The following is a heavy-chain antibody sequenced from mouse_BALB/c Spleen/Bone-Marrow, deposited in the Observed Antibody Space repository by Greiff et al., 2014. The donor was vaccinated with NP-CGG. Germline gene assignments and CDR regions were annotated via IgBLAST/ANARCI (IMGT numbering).Heavy chain of an antibody. Sequence: DVHLVESGPSLVKPSQTLSLTCSVTGDSITNAYWNWIRKFPGNKIDYMGYISYSGNTYYNPSLKSRISITRDTSKNQFYLQLNSVTTEDTATYFCARGTGYYCDYWGQGTTLTVSS. D-gene: IGHD3-3*01. J-gene: IGHJ2*01. V-gene: IGHV3-8*02. CDR3: ARGTGYYCDY. CDR2: ISYSGNT. CDR1: GDSITNAY.